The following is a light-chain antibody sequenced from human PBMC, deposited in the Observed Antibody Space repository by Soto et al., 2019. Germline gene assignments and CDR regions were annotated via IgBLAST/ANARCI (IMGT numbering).Light chain of an antibody. CDR1: PSVSSY. V-gene: IGKV3-11*01. CDR3: QQRSKWPVT. CDR2: DAS. J-gene: IGKJ5*01. Sequence: ELVLTQSPATLSLSPGERATLSCRASPSVSSYLGWYQQKPGQAPRLRTYDASNRATGIPARFSGSWSGTDCTLTISSLEPEDFAVYYCQQRSKWPVTFGQGTRLEIK.